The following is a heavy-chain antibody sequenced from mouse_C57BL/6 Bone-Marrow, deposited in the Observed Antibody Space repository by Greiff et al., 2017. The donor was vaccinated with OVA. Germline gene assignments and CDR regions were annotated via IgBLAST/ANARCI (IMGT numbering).Heavy chain of an antibody. D-gene: IGHD2-4*01. V-gene: IGHV10-1*01. CDR2: IRSKSNNYAT. Sequence: EVQLVESGGGLVQPKGSLKLSCAASGFSFNTYAMNWVRQAPGKGLEWVARIRSKSNNYATYYADSVKDRFTISRDDSESMLYLQMNNLKTEDTAMYYCVSLIYYDYPAWFAYWGQGTLVTVSA. CDR3: VSLIYYDYPAWFAY. J-gene: IGHJ3*01. CDR1: GFSFNTYA.